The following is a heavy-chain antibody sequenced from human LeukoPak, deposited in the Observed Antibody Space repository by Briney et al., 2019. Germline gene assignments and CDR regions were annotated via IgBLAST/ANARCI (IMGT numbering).Heavy chain of an antibody. J-gene: IGHJ6*02. Sequence: PGGSLRLSCAASGFTFSSYAMHWVRQAPGKGLEWVAVISYDGSNKYYADSVKGRFTISRDNSKNTLHLQMNSLRAEDTAVYYCAREPWVPPYYYFGMDVWGQGTTVTVSS. CDR2: ISYDGSNK. D-gene: IGHD3-16*01. CDR3: AREPWVPPYYYFGMDV. CDR1: GFTFSSYA. V-gene: IGHV3-30-3*01.